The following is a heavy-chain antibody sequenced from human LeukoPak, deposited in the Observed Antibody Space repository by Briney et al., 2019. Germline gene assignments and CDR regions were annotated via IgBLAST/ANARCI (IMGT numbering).Heavy chain of an antibody. J-gene: IGHJ5*02. CDR1: GGSISSSNW. CDR2: IYQSGST. D-gene: IGHD3-10*01. Sequence: SGTLSLTCAVSGGSISSSNWWSWVRQPPGKGLEWIGEIYQSGSTNYNPSLKSRVTISVDKSKNQFSLKLSSVTAADTAVYYCARDSNYYGSGSYYYLNWFDPWGQGTLVTVSS. CDR3: ARDSNYYGSGSYYYLNWFDP. V-gene: IGHV4-4*02.